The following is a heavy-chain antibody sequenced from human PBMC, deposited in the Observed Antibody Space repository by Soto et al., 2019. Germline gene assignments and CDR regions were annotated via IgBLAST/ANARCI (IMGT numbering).Heavy chain of an antibody. CDR3: TEATPDFWSGPFDY. D-gene: IGHD3-3*01. V-gene: IGHV3-15*01. Sequence: EVQLMESGGGLVKPGGSLRLSCAASGITFSSGWMSWVRQAPGKGLEWVGRIRSNSEGGPTDYAAPVNGRFTISRDDSRNSVYLQMNSLKTEDTAVYYCTEATPDFWSGPFDYWGQGTLVTVSS. CDR2: IRSNSEGGPT. CDR1: GITFSSGW. J-gene: IGHJ4*02.